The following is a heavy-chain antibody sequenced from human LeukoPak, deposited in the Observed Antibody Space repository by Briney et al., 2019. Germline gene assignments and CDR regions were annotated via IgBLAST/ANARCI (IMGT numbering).Heavy chain of an antibody. Sequence: KPSETLSLTCAVYGAALSECYWSWIRHSPGKGLEWIGEVAHKGPTVYRPPLNRKYNPSFKSRVTMSVDPSKNQFSLKLTSVTVADTATYYCVRQGTNSGYYLLDYWGQGHLVIVSS. J-gene: IGHJ4*02. V-gene: IGHV4-34*01. CDR1: GAALSECY. D-gene: IGHD3-22*01. CDR2: VAHKGPTVYRPPLNR. CDR3: VRQGTNSGYYLLDY.